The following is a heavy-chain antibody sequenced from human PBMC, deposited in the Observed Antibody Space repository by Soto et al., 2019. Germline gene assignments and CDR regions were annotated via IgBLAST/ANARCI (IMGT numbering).Heavy chain of an antibody. Sequence: SVKVSCKASGVTFTSSAVQWVRQARGQRLEWIGWIVVGSGNTNYAQKFQERVTITRDMSTSTAYMELSSLRSEDTAVYYCAAVDRLNPYCSGGSCYSDYWGQGTLVTVS. CDR2: IVVGSGNT. J-gene: IGHJ4*02. CDR1: GVTFTSSA. D-gene: IGHD2-15*01. CDR3: AAVDRLNPYCSGGSCYSDY. V-gene: IGHV1-58*01.